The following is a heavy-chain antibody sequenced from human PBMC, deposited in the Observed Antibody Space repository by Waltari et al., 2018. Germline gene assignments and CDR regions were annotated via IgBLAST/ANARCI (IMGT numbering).Heavy chain of an antibody. Sequence: QVQLQESGPGLVKPSETLSLTCAVSGYSISRGYYWGWIRQPPGQGLEWIGSIYHSGSTYYNPSLKSRVTISVDTSKNQFSLKLSSVTAADTAVYYCAREGGGHLRFLEWLLLRWFDPWGQGTLVTVSS. V-gene: IGHV4-38-2*02. J-gene: IGHJ5*02. CDR1: GYSISRGYY. CDR2: IYHSGST. CDR3: AREGGGHLRFLEWLLLRWFDP. D-gene: IGHD3-3*01.